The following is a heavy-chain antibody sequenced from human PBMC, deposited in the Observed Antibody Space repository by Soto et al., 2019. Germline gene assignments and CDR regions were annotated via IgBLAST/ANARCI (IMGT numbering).Heavy chain of an antibody. CDR3: ARAGDVWSGYYFDY. CDR2: MNPNSGDT. J-gene: IGHJ4*02. D-gene: IGHD3-3*01. CDR1: GYTFTSYG. Sequence: ASVKVSCKASGYTFTSYGINWVRQATGQGLEWMGWMNPNSGDTGYAQKFQDRVTMTRDTSISTAYMELSSLRSEDTAVYYCARAGDVWSGYYFDYWGQGTLVTVSS. V-gene: IGHV1-8*01.